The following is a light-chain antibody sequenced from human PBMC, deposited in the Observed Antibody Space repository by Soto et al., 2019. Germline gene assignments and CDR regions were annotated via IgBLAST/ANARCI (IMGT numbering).Light chain of an antibody. CDR2: GNN. V-gene: IGLV1-44*01. CDR3: AAWDDSLNGHVV. CDR1: RSNIGTNT. Sequence: QSVLTQPPSASGTPGQRVTIACSGSRSNIGTNTVIWYQHLPGAAPKLLIYGNNQRPSGVPDRFSGSKSGTSGSLAISGLQSEDEGDYYCAAWDDSLNGHVVLGGGTQLTVL. J-gene: IGLJ7*01.